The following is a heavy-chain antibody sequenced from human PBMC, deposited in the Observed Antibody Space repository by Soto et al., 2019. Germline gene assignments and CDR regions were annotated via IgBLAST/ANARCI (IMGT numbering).Heavy chain of an antibody. CDR1: GGSISGSSIF. CDR2: IHYSGTT. Sequence: PSETLSLTCTVSGGSISGSSIFWGWILQTPGKGLEWIGCIHYSGTTYYNPSLKSRVTISVDTSRNQFSLKMNSVTAADTAVYYCAGSPCISITCDSFYSMDVWGQGTTVTVSS. D-gene: IGHD2-2*01. V-gene: IGHV4-39*01. J-gene: IGHJ6*02. CDR3: AGSPCISITCDSFYSMDV.